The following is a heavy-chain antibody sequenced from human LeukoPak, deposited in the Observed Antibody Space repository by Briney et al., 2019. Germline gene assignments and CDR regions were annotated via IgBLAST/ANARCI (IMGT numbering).Heavy chain of an antibody. Sequence: SETLSLTCAVSGVSFSGYYWSWIRQPPGKGLEWIGEINHSGSTNYNPSLKSRVTISENTSKNHSSLKLSPPTAADTAVYYRARTVAAMLDYWRQGTLVTVS. D-gene: IGHD2-2*01. CDR3: ARTVAAMLDY. CDR1: GVSFSGYY. CDR2: INHSGST. J-gene: IGHJ4*02. V-gene: IGHV4-34*01.